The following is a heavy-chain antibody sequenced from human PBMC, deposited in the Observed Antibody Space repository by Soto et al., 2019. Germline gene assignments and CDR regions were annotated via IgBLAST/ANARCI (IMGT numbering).Heavy chain of an antibody. J-gene: IGHJ6*02. Sequence: ASVKVSCKTSGYSFTNYFLHWVRQAPGQGLEWMGIINPSDGSTRYAQRIQGRVTMARDTSTGTVYMELSSLRSEDTAVYYCARGYGSGTYYEHWGQGTTVTVSS. D-gene: IGHD3-10*01. CDR2: INPSDGST. V-gene: IGHV1-46*01. CDR1: GYSFTNYF. CDR3: ARGYGSGTYYEH.